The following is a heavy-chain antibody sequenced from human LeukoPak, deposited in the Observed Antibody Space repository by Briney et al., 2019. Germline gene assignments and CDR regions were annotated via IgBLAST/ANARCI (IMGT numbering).Heavy chain of an antibody. J-gene: IGHJ4*02. CDR1: GFSFSRYE. CDR2: ITTTGDRI. V-gene: IGHV3-48*03. CDR3: VRDTKDY. D-gene: IGHD2-8*01. Sequence: PGXSLRXSCLASGFSFSRYEMNWVRQAPGKGLEWIAYITTTGDRIQYADSVKGRFTISRDNTKNSLYLRLNNLRADDTALYYCVRDTKDYWGQGTLVTVSS.